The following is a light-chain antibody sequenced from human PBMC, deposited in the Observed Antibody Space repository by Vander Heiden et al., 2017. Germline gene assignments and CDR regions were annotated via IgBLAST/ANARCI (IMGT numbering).Light chain of an antibody. CDR1: QSVSGN. CDR3: QQYDNWPPT. Sequence: EIVMTPSPATLSVSPGERATLSCRASQSVSGNLAWYQQKPGQAPRLLIYGASTRATGIPARFSGSGSGTEFTLTISSLQSEYSALYYCQQYDNWPPTFGLGTKVEIK. CDR2: GAS. J-gene: IGKJ1*01. V-gene: IGKV3-15*01.